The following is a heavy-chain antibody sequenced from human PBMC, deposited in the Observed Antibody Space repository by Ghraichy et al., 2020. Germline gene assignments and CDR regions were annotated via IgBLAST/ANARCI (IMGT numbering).Heavy chain of an antibody. V-gene: IGHV3-74*01. CDR2: INSDGRDT. D-gene: IGHD2-15*01. J-gene: IGHJ4*02. Sequence: GKSLRLSCAASGFTFNNYWMHWVRQAPGKGLVWVSRINSDGRDTTYADSVKGRFTISRDNARNTLFLQMNSLRAEDTAVYYCAREYCSGRRCFFGTGGSHFDYWGQGTLVTVSS. CDR1: GFTFNNYW. CDR3: AREYCSGRRCFFGTGGSHFDY.